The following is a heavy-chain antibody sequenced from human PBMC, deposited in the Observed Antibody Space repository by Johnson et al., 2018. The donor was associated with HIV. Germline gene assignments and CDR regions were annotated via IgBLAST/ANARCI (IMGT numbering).Heavy chain of an antibody. CDR1: GFTFSSYA. CDR3: ARDNWNEDI. D-gene: IGHD1-20*01. V-gene: IGHV3-30*04. CDR2: ISYDGSNK. J-gene: IGHJ3*02. Sequence: QVQLVESGGVVVQPGGSLRLSCAASGFTFSSYAMHWVRQAPGKGLEWVAVISYDGSNKYYADSVKGRFTISRDNSKNTLYLQMNSLRAEDTAVYYCARDNWNEDIWGQGTMVTVSS.